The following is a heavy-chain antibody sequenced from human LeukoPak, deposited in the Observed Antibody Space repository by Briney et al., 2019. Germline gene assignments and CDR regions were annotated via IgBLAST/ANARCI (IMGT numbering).Heavy chain of an antibody. CDR2: ISSSSSYT. CDR3: ARRAGYSGYDWFDY. J-gene: IGHJ4*02. D-gene: IGHD5-12*01. Sequence: GGSLRLSCAASGFTFSDYYMSWIRQAPGKGLEWVAYISSSSSYTNYADSVKGRFTISRDNAKNSLYLQMNSLRAEDTAVYYCARRAGYSGYDWFDYWGQGTLVTVSS. CDR1: GFTFSDYY. V-gene: IGHV3-11*06.